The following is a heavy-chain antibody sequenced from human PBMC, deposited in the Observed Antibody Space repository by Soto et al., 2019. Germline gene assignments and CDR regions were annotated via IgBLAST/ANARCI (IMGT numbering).Heavy chain of an antibody. V-gene: IGHV4-59*01. CDR1: GGSISSYY. J-gene: IGHJ5*02. CDR3: ARDLDYSGYYFGFDP. D-gene: IGHD5-12*01. CDR2: IFYSGIT. Sequence: PSETLSLTCTVSGGSISSYYWGWIRQPPGKGLEWVGYIFYSGITNYNPSLESRVTIPVDTSKNQFSLKVNSVTAADTAAYYCARDLDYSGYYFGFDPWGQGTLVTVSS.